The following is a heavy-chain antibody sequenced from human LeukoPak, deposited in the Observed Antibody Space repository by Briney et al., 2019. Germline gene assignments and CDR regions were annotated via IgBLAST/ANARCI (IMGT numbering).Heavy chain of an antibody. V-gene: IGHV4-59*12. Sequence: SETLSLTCTVSGGSISSYYWSWIRQPPGKGLEWIGYIYHSGSTYYNPSLKSRVTISVDRSNSQFSLKLSSVTAADTAVYYCASLTSYYFDYWGRGALVTVSS. CDR3: ASLTSYYFDY. CDR2: IYHSGST. J-gene: IGHJ4*02. CDR1: GGSISSYY.